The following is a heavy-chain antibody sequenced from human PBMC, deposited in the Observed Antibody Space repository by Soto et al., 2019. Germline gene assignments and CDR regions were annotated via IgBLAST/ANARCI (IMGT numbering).Heavy chain of an antibody. CDR3: PRAQAPGIAAAPWFDP. CDR1: GGSFSGYY. J-gene: IGHJ5*02. Sequence: QVQLQQWGAGLLKPSETLSLTCAVYGGSFSGYYWSWIRQPPGKGLEWIGEINHSGSTNYNPSLKSRVTISVDTSKNQFSLKLSSVTAADTAVYYCPRAQAPGIAAAPWFDPWGQGTLVTVSS. D-gene: IGHD6-13*01. CDR2: INHSGST. V-gene: IGHV4-34*01.